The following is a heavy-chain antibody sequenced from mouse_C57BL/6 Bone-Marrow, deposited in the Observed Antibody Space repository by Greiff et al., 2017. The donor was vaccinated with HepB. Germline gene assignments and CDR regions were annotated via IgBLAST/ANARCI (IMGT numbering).Heavy chain of an antibody. CDR2: IDPSDSYT. D-gene: IGHD2-2*01. Sequence: QVQLQQPGAELVMPGASVKLSCKASGYTFTSYWMHWVKQRPGQGLEWIGEIDPSDSYTNYNQKFKGKSTLTVDKSSSTAYMQLSSLTSEDSAVYDCARCYYGYDGFAYWGQGTLVTVSA. V-gene: IGHV1-69*01. CDR3: ARCYYGYDGFAY. CDR1: GYTFTSYW. J-gene: IGHJ3*01.